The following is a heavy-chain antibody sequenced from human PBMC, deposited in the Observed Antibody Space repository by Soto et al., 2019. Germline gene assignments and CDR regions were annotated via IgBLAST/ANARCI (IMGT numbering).Heavy chain of an antibody. Sequence: EVQLLESGGGLVQPGGSLRLSCAASGFTFSSYVMSWVRQAPGKGLEWVSAISGSGGSTYYADSVKGRFTISRDNSKNTLYLQMNSLRAEDTAVYYCAKDVEVVVVVAATPKHWGQGTLVTVSS. CDR1: GFTFSSYV. V-gene: IGHV3-23*01. J-gene: IGHJ1*01. CDR3: AKDVEVVVVVAATPKH. D-gene: IGHD2-15*01. CDR2: ISGSGGST.